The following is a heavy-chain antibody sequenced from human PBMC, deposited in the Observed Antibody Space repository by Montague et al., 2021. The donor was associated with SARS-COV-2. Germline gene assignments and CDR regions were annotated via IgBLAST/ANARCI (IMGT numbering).Heavy chain of an antibody. CDR3: ARHWPYLAAAGYVWFDP. Sequence: SETLSLTCTVSGGSINNYYWSWIRQFPDKGLEWIGYVYDSGSTNYNPSLKSRVTISIDTSKSQFSLKLSSVTAADTAVYYCARHWPYLAAAGYVWFDPWGQGTLVIVSS. D-gene: IGHD6-13*01. V-gene: IGHV4-59*08. CDR2: VYDSGST. CDR1: GGSINNYY. J-gene: IGHJ5*02.